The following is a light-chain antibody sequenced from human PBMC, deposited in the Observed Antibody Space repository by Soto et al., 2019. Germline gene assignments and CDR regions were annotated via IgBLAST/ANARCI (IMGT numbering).Light chain of an antibody. Sequence: QSFLTQPASVSGSPGQSITISCTGTSSNVGGYNDVSWYQQHPGKAPKLMIYDVTNRPSGVSNRFSGSKSGNTASLTISGLQAEDEADYYCSSYRSSSTFVVFGGGTKVTVL. CDR2: DVT. CDR1: SSNVGGYND. J-gene: IGLJ2*01. V-gene: IGLV2-14*01. CDR3: SSYRSSSTFVV.